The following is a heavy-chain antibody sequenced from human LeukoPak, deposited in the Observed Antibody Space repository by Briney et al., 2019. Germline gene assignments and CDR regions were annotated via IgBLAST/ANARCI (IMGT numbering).Heavy chain of an antibody. CDR2: INPNSGGT. V-gene: IGHV1-2*02. CDR3: ARALLAAAGPYYYGMDV. J-gene: IGHJ6*02. CDR1: GYTFTGYY. D-gene: IGHD6-13*01. Sequence: ASVKVSCKASGYTFTGYYMHWVRQAPGQGLEWMGWINPNSGGTNYAQKFQGRVTMTRDTSISTAYMGLSRLRSDDTAVYYCARALLAAAGPYYYGMDVWGQGTTVTVSS.